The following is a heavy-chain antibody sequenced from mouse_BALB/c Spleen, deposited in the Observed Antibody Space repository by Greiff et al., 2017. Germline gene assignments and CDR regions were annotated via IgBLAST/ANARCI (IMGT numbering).Heavy chain of an antibody. CDR2: ISSGSSTI. Sequence: EVQVVESGGGLVQPGGSRKLSCAASGFTFSSFGMHWVRQAPEKGLEWVAYISSGSSTIYYADTVKGRFTISRDNPKNTLFLQMTSLRSEDTAMYYCARSMITPYFDYWGQGTTLTVSS. CDR1: GFTFSSFG. J-gene: IGHJ2*01. D-gene: IGHD2-4*01. V-gene: IGHV5-17*02. CDR3: ARSMITPYFDY.